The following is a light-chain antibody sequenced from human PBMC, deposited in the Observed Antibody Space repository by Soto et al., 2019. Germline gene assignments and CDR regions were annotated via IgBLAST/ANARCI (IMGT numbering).Light chain of an antibody. J-gene: IGKJ1*01. CDR2: GAS. CDR1: ESVGNS. V-gene: IGKV3-15*01. CDR3: QQYNNWPET. Sequence: EIMMTQSPATLSVSPGERATLSCRASESVGNSLAWYQQKPGQAPRLLIYGASTRATGIPARFSGSGSGTEFTLTINSLQSEDFAVYFCQQYNNWPETFGQGTKVEIK.